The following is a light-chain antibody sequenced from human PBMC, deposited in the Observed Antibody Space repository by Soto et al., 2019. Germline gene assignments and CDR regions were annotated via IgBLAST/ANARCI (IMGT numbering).Light chain of an antibody. CDR1: QSVSNNY. CDR2: GAS. CDR3: QQYGSSGT. Sequence: DNVLTQSPGTLPLSLGERATLSLRASQSVSNNYLAWYQQTPGQAPRLLIYGASSRATGIPDRFSGSGSGTDFTLTISRLETEEFAVYYCQQYGSSGTFGQGTKVDIK. J-gene: IGKJ1*01. V-gene: IGKV3-20*01.